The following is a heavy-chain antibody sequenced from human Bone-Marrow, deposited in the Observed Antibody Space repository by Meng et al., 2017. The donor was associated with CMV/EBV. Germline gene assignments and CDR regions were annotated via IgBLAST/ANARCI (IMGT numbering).Heavy chain of an antibody. V-gene: IGHV3-9*01. D-gene: IGHD1-26*01. Sequence: SLKISCAASGFTFDDYAMHWVRQAPGKGLEWVSGISWNSGSIGYADSVKGRFTISRDNAKNSLYLQMNSLRAEDTALYYCASFSGSYLFDYWGQGTLVTGSS. CDR3: ASFSGSYLFDY. CDR1: GFTFDDYA. CDR2: ISWNSGSI. J-gene: IGHJ4*02.